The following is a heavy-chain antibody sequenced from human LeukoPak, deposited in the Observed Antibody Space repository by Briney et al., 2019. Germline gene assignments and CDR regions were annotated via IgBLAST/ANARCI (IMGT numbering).Heavy chain of an antibody. V-gene: IGHV3-7*01. CDR2: IQQDGREK. J-gene: IGHJ4*02. D-gene: IGHD1-1*01. CDR3: ARDVNDENDSASRIHLDY. Sequence: GGSLRLSCAASGFTFSRYWLTWVRQAPGKGLEWVANIQQDGREKHYVDSVKGRFTISRDNAKNSLYLQMNSLRAEDTAMYYCARDVNDENDSASRIHLDYWGQGTLVTVSS. CDR1: GFTFSRYW.